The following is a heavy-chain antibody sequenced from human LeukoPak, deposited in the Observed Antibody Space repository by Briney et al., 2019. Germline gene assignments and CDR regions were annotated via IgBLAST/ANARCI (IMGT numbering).Heavy chain of an antibody. D-gene: IGHD6-13*01. CDR2: IYYSGST. CDR1: GGSISSYY. Sequence: SETLSLTCTVSGGSISSYYWSWIRQPPGKGLEWIGYIYYSGSTNYNPSLKSRVTISVDTSKNQFPLKLSSVTAADTAVYYCARHRYSSSWYYGELDPWGQGTLVTVSS. CDR3: ARHRYSSSWYYGELDP. V-gene: IGHV4-59*08. J-gene: IGHJ5*02.